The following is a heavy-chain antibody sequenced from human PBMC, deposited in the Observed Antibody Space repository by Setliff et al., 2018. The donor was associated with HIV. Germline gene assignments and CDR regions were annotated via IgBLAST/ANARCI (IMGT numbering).Heavy chain of an antibody. V-gene: IGHV1-2*02. D-gene: IGHD5-12*01. CDR2: INPNSGGT. J-gene: IGHJ4*02. CDR1: GYTFTGYY. Sequence: ASVKVSCKASGYTFTGYYMHWVRQAPGQGLEWMGWINPNSGGTNYAQMFQGRVTMTRDTSITTAYMEVSRLTSDDTAVYYCARGRDGYKPEPFDSWGQGTLVTVSS. CDR3: ARGRDGYKPEPFDS.